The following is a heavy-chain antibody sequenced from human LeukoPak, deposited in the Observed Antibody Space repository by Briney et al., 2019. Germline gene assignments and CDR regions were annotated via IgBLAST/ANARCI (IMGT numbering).Heavy chain of an antibody. CDR1: EYTFTGYY. V-gene: IGHV1-2*02. CDR2: INPHSGDT. J-gene: IGHJ6*03. CDR3: ARGATAGRFSLRPTGAYYMDV. Sequence: ASVKVSCKASEYTFTGYYLHWVRQAPGQGLEWMGWINPHSGDTDYAQKFQGRVTMTRDTSINTAYMELSSLRFDDTAVYYCARGATAGRFSLRPTGAYYMDVWGKGTTVTVSS. D-gene: IGHD6-13*01.